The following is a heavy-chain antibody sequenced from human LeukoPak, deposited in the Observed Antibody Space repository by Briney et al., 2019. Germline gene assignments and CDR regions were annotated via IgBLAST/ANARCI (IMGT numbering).Heavy chain of an antibody. Sequence: SETLSLTCAVCGGSFSGYYWSWIRQPPGKGLEWIGEIYHSGFTNYNPSLKSRVTISVDTSKNQFSLKLSSVTAADTAVYYCARLGYCSSSRCHTWGQGTLVTVSS. CDR1: GGSFSGYY. CDR3: ARLGYCSSSRCHT. V-gene: IGHV4-34*01. J-gene: IGHJ4*02. D-gene: IGHD2-2*01. CDR2: IYHSGFT.